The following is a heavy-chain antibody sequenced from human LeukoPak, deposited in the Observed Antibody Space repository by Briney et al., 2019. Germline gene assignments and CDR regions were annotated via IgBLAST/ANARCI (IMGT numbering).Heavy chain of an antibody. V-gene: IGHV4-39*07. Sequence: PSETLSLTCTVSGASISTRGYYWGWIRQPPGNGLEWIGTIYYRGNTYYNPSLEGRVTMSVDTSKNQFSLNVISMTAADTAMYYCASGLWFGEFGGDYWGQGTLVTVSS. D-gene: IGHD3-10*01. CDR3: ASGLWFGEFGGDY. J-gene: IGHJ4*02. CDR2: IYYRGNT. CDR1: GASISTRGYY.